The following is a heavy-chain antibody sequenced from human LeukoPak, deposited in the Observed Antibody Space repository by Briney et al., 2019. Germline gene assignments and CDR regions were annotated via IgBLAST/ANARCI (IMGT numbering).Heavy chain of an antibody. CDR3: ARASYDSSGYYYVLPSLDY. V-gene: IGHV1-18*01. Sequence: GASVKVSCKASGYTFTSYGISWVRQAPGQGLEWMGWISAYNGNTNYAQKLQGRVTMTTDTSTSTAYMELRSLRSEDTAVYYCARASYDSSGYYYVLPSLDYWGQGTLVTVSS. J-gene: IGHJ4*02. CDR1: GYTFTSYG. CDR2: ISAYNGNT. D-gene: IGHD3-22*01.